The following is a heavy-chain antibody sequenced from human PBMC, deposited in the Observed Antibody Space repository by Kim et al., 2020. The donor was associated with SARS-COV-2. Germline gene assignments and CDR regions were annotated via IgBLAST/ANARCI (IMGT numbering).Heavy chain of an antibody. D-gene: IGHD2-15*01. J-gene: IGHJ6*02. Sequence: ASVKVSCKASGYTFTSYGISWVRQAPGQGLEWMGWISAYNGNTNYAQKLQGRVTMTTDTSTSTAYMELRSLRSDDTAVYYCARERGLQLGYCSGGSCYLGYYYYGMDVWGQGTTVTVSS. CDR1: GYTFTSYG. CDR3: ARERGLQLGYCSGGSCYLGYYYYGMDV. CDR2: ISAYNGNT. V-gene: IGHV1-18*01.